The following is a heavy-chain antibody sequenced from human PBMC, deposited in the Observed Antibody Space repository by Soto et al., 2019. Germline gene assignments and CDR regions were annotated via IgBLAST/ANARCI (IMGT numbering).Heavy chain of an antibody. CDR1: GGSISSYY. V-gene: IGHV4-59*01. D-gene: IGHD5-12*01. J-gene: IGHJ6*02. Sequence: SETLSLTCTVSGGSISSYYWSWIRQPPGKGLEWIGYIYYSGSTNYNPSLKSRVTISVDTSKNQFSLKLSSVTAADTAVYYCARGDSGYDFGYYYYGMDVWGQGTTVTVSS. CDR2: IYYSGST. CDR3: ARGDSGYDFGYYYYGMDV.